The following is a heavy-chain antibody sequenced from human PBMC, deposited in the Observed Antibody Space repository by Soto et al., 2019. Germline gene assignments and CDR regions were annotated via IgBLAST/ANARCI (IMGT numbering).Heavy chain of an antibody. D-gene: IGHD3-22*01. V-gene: IGHV3-23*01. CDR3: AKDLTGYYYDSSGYSLFGY. CDR2: ISGSGGST. Sequence: EGSLRLSCAASGFTFSSYAMSWVRQAPGKGLEWVSAISGSGGSTYYADSVKGRFTISRDNSKNTLYLQMNSLRAEDTAVYYCAKDLTGYYYDSSGYSLFGYWGQGTLVTVSS. J-gene: IGHJ4*02. CDR1: GFTFSSYA.